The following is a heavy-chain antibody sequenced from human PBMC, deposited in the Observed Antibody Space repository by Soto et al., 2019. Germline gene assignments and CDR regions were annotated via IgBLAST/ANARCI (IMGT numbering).Heavy chain of an antibody. J-gene: IGHJ4*02. CDR3: ARVSDY. Sequence: QVLLQQWGAGRLKPSETLSLTCAVYGGSFIDYSWGWIRQPPGTGLEWIGEINHSGSANYNPSLKSRVTISVDTSKYQFSLKLYSVTAADAAVYYCARVSDYWSQGTLVTVSS. CDR1: GGSFIDYS. CDR2: INHSGSA. V-gene: IGHV4-34*01.